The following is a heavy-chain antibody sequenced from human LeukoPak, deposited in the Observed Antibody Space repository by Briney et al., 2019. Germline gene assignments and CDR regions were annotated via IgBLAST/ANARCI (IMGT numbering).Heavy chain of an antibody. Sequence: SETLSLTCTVSGGSISSGGYYWSWIRQHPGKGLEWIGCIYYSGSTYYNPSLKSRVTISVDTSKNQFSLKLSSVTAADTAVYYCARDREVDYYYYMDVWGKGTTVTVSS. V-gene: IGHV4-31*03. J-gene: IGHJ6*03. CDR2: IYYSGST. CDR3: ARDREVDYYYYMDV. CDR1: GGSISSGGYY. D-gene: IGHD1-26*01.